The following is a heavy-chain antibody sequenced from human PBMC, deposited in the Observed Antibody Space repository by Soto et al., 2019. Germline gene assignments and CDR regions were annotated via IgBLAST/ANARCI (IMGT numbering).Heavy chain of an antibody. V-gene: IGHV3-15*01. D-gene: IGHD4-17*01. J-gene: IGHJ6*02. Sequence: GGSLRLSCAASAFTFINAWMTWVRQAPGKGLEWVGRIKSKTDGVTTVYAAPVKGRFTISRDDSKTTLYLQMNSLKTEDTAVYYCTTEERYGDYLKYYYGMDAWGQGTTVTVSS. CDR2: IKSKTDGVTT. CDR3: TTEERYGDYLKYYYGMDA. CDR1: AFTFINAW.